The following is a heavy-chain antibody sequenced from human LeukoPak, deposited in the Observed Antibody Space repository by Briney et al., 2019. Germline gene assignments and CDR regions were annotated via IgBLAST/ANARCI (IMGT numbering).Heavy chain of an antibody. V-gene: IGHV1-18*01. CDR3: ARAGDYDSSGYYYGDVGPNFDY. D-gene: IGHD3-22*01. CDR2: ISAYNGNT. Sequence: ASVKVSCKASGYTFTSYGISWVRQAPGQGLEWMGWISAYNGNTNYAQKLQGRVTMTTDTSTSTAYMELRSLRSDDTAVYYCARAGDYDSSGYYYGDVGPNFDYWGQGTLVTVSS. CDR1: GYTFTSYG. J-gene: IGHJ4*02.